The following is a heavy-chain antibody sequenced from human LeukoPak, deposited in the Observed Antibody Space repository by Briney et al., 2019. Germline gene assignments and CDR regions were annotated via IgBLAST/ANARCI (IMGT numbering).Heavy chain of an antibody. Sequence: PSETLSLTCIVSGGSMSSTSYYWGWIRQPPGKGLEWIGTIYYSGTTYYNPSLKSRVTISVDTSKNQFSLKLSSVTAADTAVYYCARRTTRWWEPLPALGAFDIWGQGTMVTVSS. CDR2: IYYSGTT. CDR3: ARRTTRWWEPLPALGAFDI. D-gene: IGHD1-26*01. J-gene: IGHJ3*02. V-gene: IGHV4-39*07. CDR1: GGSMSSTSYY.